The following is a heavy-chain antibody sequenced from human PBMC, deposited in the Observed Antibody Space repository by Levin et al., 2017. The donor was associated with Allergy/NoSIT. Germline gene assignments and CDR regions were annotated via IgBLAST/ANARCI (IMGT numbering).Heavy chain of an antibody. J-gene: IGHJ4*02. D-gene: IGHD3-10*01. Sequence: SETLSLTCTVSGGSISSGSYYWSWIRQPAGKGLEWIGRIYTSGSTNYNPSLKSRVTISVDTSKNQFSLKLSSVTAADTAVYYCARVGDYGSGSDYWGQGTLVTVSS. V-gene: IGHV4-61*02. CDR2: IYTSGST. CDR3: ARVGDYGSGSDY. CDR1: GGSISSGSYY.